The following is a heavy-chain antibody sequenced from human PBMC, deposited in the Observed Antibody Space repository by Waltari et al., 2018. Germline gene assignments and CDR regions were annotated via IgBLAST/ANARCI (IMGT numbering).Heavy chain of an antibody. CDR2: IYYSGST. CDR1: GGSISSSSYY. J-gene: IGHJ4*02. V-gene: IGHV4-39*07. D-gene: IGHD3-22*01. Sequence: QLQLQESGPGLVKPSETLSLTCTVSGGSISSSSYYWGWIRQPPGKGLEWIGSIYYSGSTYYNPSLKSRVTISVDTSKNQFSLKLSSVTAADTAVYYCARSYYYDSSGYYSSSYYFDYWGQGTLVTVSS. CDR3: ARSYYYDSSGYYSSSYYFDY.